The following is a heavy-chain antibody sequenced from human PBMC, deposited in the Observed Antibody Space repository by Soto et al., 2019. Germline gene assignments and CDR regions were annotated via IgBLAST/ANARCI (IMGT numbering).Heavy chain of an antibody. CDR3: ARLYRGGYLNWFYP. CDR1: GGSISSGGYY. J-gene: IGHJ5*02. D-gene: IGHD2-15*01. Sequence: SETLSLTCTVSGGSISSGGYYWSWIRQHPGKGLEWIGYIYYSGSTYYNPSLKSRVTISVDTSKNQFSLKLSSVTAADTAVYYCARLYRGGYLNWFYPWGQGTLVTVSS. CDR2: IYYSGST. V-gene: IGHV4-31*03.